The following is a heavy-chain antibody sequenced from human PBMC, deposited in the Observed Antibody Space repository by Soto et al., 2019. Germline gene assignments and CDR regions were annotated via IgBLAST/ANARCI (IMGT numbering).Heavy chain of an antibody. Sequence: GGSLRLSCTASGFTFGDYAMSWVRQAPGKGLEWVGFIRSKAYGGTTEYAASVKGRFTISRDDSKSIAYLQMNSLKTEDTAVYYCTRDTELLDYYYGMDVWGQGTTVTVSS. D-gene: IGHD3-10*01. CDR3: TRDTELLDYYYGMDV. CDR1: GFTFGDYA. CDR2: IRSKAYGGTT. J-gene: IGHJ6*02. V-gene: IGHV3-49*04.